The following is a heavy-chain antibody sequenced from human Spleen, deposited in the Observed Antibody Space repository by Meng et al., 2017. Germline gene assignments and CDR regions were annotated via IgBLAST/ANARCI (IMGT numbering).Heavy chain of an antibody. CDR3: AIGPTTMAHDFNY. V-gene: IGHV4-34*01. D-gene: IGHD4-11*01. Sequence: QWVQGLLKPSEALSLTCVVSCGSFSDYYWSWIRQPRGKGLEWIGEINHSGSTNYNPSLESRATISVDTSQNNLSLKLSSVTAADSAVYYCAIGPTTMAHDFNYWGQGTLVTVSS. J-gene: IGHJ4*02. CDR1: CGSFSDYY. CDR2: INHSGST.